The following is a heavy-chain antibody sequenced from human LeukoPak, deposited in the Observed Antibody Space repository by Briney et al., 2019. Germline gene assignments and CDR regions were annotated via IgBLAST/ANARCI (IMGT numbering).Heavy chain of an antibody. Sequence: SETLSLTCTVSGGSISSNSYYWGWIRQPPGKGLEWIGEIYHSGSTNYNPSLKSRVTISVDKSKNQFSLKLSSVTAADTAVYYCARYRIAAAYGEDAFDIWGQGTMVTVSS. J-gene: IGHJ3*02. V-gene: IGHV4-39*07. CDR1: GGSISSNSYY. CDR3: ARYRIAAAYGEDAFDI. CDR2: IYHSGST. D-gene: IGHD6-13*01.